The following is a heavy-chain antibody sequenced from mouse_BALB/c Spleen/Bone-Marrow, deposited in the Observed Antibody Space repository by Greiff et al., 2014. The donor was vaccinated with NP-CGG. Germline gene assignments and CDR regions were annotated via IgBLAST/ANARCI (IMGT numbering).Heavy chain of an antibody. J-gene: IGHJ2*01. CDR1: GFTFTDYY. CDR3: ARDIDGRDS. CDR2: IRNKANGYTT. V-gene: IGHV7-3*02. Sequence: VQLKESGGGLVQPGGSLRLSCATSGFTFTDYYMSWVRQPPGKALEWLGFIRNKANGYTTEYSASVKGRFTISRDNSQSILYLKMNTLRAEDSATYYCARDIDGRDSWGQGTTLTVSS.